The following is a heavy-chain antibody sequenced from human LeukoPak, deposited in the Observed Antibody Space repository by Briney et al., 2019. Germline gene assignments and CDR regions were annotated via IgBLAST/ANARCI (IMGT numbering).Heavy chain of an antibody. Sequence: PSGTLSLTCAVSGGSISSSNWWSWVRQPPGKGLEWIGEIYHSGSTNYNPSLKSRVTISVDKSKNQFSLKLSSVTAADTAVYCCARVGSGWYRDFDYWGQGTLVTVSS. J-gene: IGHJ4*02. CDR3: ARVGSGWYRDFDY. CDR1: GGSISSSNW. CDR2: IYHSGST. V-gene: IGHV4-4*01. D-gene: IGHD6-19*01.